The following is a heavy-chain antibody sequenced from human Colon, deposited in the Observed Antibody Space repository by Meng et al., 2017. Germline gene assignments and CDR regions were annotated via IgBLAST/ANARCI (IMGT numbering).Heavy chain of an antibody. D-gene: IGHD3-10*01. CDR3: ARVIYASGNMAHLDY. Sequence: QGQLRGSGPGLMKPSGTLSLTCAVSGDSIRSSNWWSWVRQPPGRGLEWIGEIYHSGSTNYNPSLKNRVSMTVDKSNNEFSLTLSSVTAADTAFYYCARVIYASGNMAHLDYWGQGTLVTVSS. J-gene: IGHJ4*02. V-gene: IGHV4-4*02. CDR1: GDSIRSSNW. CDR2: IYHSGST.